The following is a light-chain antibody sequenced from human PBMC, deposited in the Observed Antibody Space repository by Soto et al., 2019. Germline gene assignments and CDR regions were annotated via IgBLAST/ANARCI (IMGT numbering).Light chain of an antibody. CDR1: QSADTY. Sequence: EIVLTQFPATLSLSPGERATLSCRASQSADTYLAWYQQKPGQAPRLLLYDASTRATGIPARFSGSGSGTDFTLPISSLEPEDCALYFCQQRSDWPIITFGQGTRLEIK. CDR3: QQRSDWPIIT. J-gene: IGKJ5*01. CDR2: DAS. V-gene: IGKV3-11*01.